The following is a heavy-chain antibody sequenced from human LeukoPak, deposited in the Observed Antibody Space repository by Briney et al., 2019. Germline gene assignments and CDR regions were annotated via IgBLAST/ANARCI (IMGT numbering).Heavy chain of an antibody. Sequence: SVKVSCRASGYTFISHAISWVRQAPGQGLESMGGIIPIFRAINYAQKFRGRLTIAADDSTTTAYMELTSLRSEDTAVYFCAREHLYCSGGASYSSGTPTRPSFFGFWRQGTLVIVSS. CDR3: AREHLYCSGGASYSSGTPTRPSFFGF. CDR2: IIPIFRAI. D-gene: IGHD2-8*02. CDR1: GYTFISHA. J-gene: IGHJ4*02. V-gene: IGHV1-69*13.